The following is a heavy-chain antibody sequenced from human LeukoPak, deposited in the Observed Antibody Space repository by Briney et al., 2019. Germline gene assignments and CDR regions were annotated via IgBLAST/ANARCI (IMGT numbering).Heavy chain of an antibody. CDR3: ARDGAYYDISFPLDY. Sequence: GGSLRLSCAASGFTFSSYSMNWVRQAPGKGLEWVANIKQDGSEKYYVDSVKGRFTISRDNAKNSLYLQMNSLRAEDTAVYYCARDGAYYDISFPLDYWGQGTLVTVSS. V-gene: IGHV3-7*01. CDR1: GFTFSSYS. CDR2: IKQDGSEK. J-gene: IGHJ4*02. D-gene: IGHD3-9*01.